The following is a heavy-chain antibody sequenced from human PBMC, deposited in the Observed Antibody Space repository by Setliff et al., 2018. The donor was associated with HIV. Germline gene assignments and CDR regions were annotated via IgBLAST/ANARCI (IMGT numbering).Heavy chain of an antibody. V-gene: IGHV4-59*12. CDR3: ATRGWNGYKAFDY. CDR2: IYYSGST. D-gene: IGHD1-1*01. Sequence: SETLSLTCTVSGGSISSYYWSWIRQPPGKGLEWIGYIYYSGSTNYNPSLKSRAIISVDTSKKHLSLNLTSVTAADMAVYYCATRGWNGYKAFDYWGQGTLVTVSS. CDR1: GGSISSYY. J-gene: IGHJ4*02.